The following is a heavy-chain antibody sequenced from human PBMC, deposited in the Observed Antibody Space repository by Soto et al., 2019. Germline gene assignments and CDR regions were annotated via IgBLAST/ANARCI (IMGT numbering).Heavy chain of an antibody. J-gene: IGHJ4*02. Sequence: ASVKVSCKVSGGYTLTELSMHWVRQAPGKGLEWMGGFGPEDGETIYAQRFQGRVTMTEDTSSQTAYMELSSLRSEDTAVYYCATAHLIRYGRDYWGQGTLVTVSS. D-gene: IGHD3-9*01. CDR2: FGPEDGET. CDR3: ATAHLIRYGRDY. V-gene: IGHV1-24*01. CDR1: GGYTLTELS.